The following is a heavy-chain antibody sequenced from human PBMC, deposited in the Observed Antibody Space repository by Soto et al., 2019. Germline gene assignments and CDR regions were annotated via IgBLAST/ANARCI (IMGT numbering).Heavy chain of an antibody. J-gene: IGHJ3*02. V-gene: IGHV1-18*01. CDR3: ARDANPMIVVALDAFDI. CDR2: ISAYNGNT. D-gene: IGHD3-22*01. CDR1: GYTFTSYG. Sequence: ASVKVSCKASGYTFTSYGISWVRQAPGQGLEWMGWISAYNGNTNYAQKLQGRVTMTTDTSTSTAYMELRSLRSDDTAVYYFARDANPMIVVALDAFDIWGQGTMVTVSS.